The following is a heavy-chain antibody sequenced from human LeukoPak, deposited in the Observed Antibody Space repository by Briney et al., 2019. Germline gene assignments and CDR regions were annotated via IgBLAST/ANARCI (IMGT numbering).Heavy chain of an antibody. CDR3: GRDTYYYDSSGYPLFDY. Sequence: KSSETLSLTCTVSGGSISSGSYYWSWIRQPAGKGLEWIGRIYTSGSTNYNPSLKSRITISVDTSKNQFPLKLSSVTGADTAVYYCGRDTYYYDSSGYPLFDYWGQGTLVTVSS. V-gene: IGHV4-61*02. D-gene: IGHD3-22*01. J-gene: IGHJ4*02. CDR1: GGSISSGSYY. CDR2: IYTSGST.